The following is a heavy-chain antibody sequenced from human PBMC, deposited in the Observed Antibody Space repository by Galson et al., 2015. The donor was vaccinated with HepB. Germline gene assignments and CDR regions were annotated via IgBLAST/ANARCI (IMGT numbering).Heavy chain of an antibody. J-gene: IGHJ3*01. V-gene: IGHV3-23*01. CDR3: AKSTASYGPSDAFDV. Sequence: LRLSCAASGFTFSNYAMSWVRQAPGKGLEWISSISGSAYSTYYADSVKGRFFISRDNSKNTLYLHMNSLRAEDTALYYRAKSTASYGPSDAFDVWGQGTMVTVSS. CDR1: GFTFSNYA. CDR2: ISGSAYST. D-gene: IGHD5-18*01.